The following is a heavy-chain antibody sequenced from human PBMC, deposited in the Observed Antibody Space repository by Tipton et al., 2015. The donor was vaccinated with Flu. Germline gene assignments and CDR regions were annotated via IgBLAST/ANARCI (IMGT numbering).Heavy chain of an antibody. V-gene: IGHV1-46*01. CDR2: IYPAGGGV. CDR1: GYTFTSYN. Sequence: QVQLVQSGAEVKKPGASVKVSCKASGYTFTSYNLHWVRQAPGQGLEWMGIIYPAGGGVSYAQKFQGRVIMTRDKSTGTVYMELSSLRSEDTAMYYCARDKGGGTYTFDVWGQGTVVTVSS. D-gene: IGHD1-1*01. J-gene: IGHJ3*01. CDR3: ARDKGGGTYTFDV.